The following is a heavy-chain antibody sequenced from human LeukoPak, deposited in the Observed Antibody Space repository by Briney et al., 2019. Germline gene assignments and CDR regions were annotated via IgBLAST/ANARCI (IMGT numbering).Heavy chain of an antibody. Sequence: PGESLRLSCAASGFTFSSYGMHWVRQAPGKGLEWVAVISYDGSNKYYADSVKGRFTISRDNSKNTLYLQMNSLRAEDTAVYYCAKLGGGGMTTVTPSDYWGQGTLVTVSS. J-gene: IGHJ4*02. D-gene: IGHD4-17*01. CDR2: ISYDGSNK. CDR3: AKLGGGGMTTVTPSDY. V-gene: IGHV3-30*18. CDR1: GFTFSSYG.